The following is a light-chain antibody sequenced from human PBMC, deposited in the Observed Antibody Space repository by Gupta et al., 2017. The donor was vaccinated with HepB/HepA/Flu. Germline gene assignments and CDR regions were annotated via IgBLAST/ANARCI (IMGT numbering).Light chain of an antibody. CDR2: STN. Sequence: QSVLTQPPSASGTPGQRVTISCSGSSSNIGSNPVNWYQQSPGTAPKVLIYSTNQRPSGVPDRFSGSKSGTSASLAISGLQSEDETDYYCGAWDSSLNGWVFGGGTKLTVL. CDR1: SSNIGSNP. V-gene: IGLV1-44*01. CDR3: GAWDSSLNGWV. J-gene: IGLJ3*02.